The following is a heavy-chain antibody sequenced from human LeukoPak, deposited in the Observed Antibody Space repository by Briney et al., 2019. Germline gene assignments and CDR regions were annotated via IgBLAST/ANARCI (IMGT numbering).Heavy chain of an antibody. J-gene: IGHJ4*02. CDR2: ISGSGGST. V-gene: IGHV3-23*01. Sequence: GGSLRLSCAASGFTFSSYGMSRVRQAPGKGLEWVSAISGSGGSTYYADSVKGRFTISRDNSKNTLYLQMNSLRAEDTAVYYCAKRYYDILTGRTSLDYWGQGTLVTVSS. CDR1: GFTFSSYG. CDR3: AKRYYDILTGRTSLDY. D-gene: IGHD3-9*01.